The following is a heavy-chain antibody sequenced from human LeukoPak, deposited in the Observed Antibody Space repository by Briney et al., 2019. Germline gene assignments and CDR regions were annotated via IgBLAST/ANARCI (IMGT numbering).Heavy chain of an antibody. V-gene: IGHV3-21*01. J-gene: IGHJ4*02. CDR3: VKVAKYYYGSETYYFFEH. Sequence: GGSLRLSYAASGFTFNTYSMSWVRQAPGKGLEWVSIISRASESIFYADSVKGRFTISRDNARNSLDLQMNSLRVEDTGIYYCVKVAKYYYGSETYYFFEHWGQGTPVTASS. CDR2: ISRASESI. CDR1: GFTFNTYS. D-gene: IGHD3-10*01.